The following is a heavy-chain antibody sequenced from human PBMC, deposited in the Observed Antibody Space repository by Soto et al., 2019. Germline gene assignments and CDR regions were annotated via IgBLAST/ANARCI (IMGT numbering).Heavy chain of an antibody. Sequence: VAGPTLVNPTPTLTLTGSFSGFSLSTRGEGVGWIRQPPGKVLEWLALNYWHDDKRYSPSLRSRLTITKDTSKNQVVLTMTNMDPVDTATYYCAHENIGYDSDWFDPWGQGTLVTVSS. V-gene: IGHV2-5*01. D-gene: IGHD5-12*01. J-gene: IGHJ5*02. CDR1: GFSLSTRGEG. CDR3: AHENIGYDSDWFDP. CDR2: NYWHDDK.